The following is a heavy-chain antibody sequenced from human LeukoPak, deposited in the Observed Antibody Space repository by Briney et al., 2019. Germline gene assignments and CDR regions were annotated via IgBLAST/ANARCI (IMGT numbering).Heavy chain of an antibody. CDR1: GFSFSSYG. V-gene: IGHV3-23*01. Sequence: SGGSLRLSCAASGFSFSSYGMSWVRQAPGKGLEWVSAISGSGGSTYYADSVKGRFTISRDNSKNTLYLQMNSLRAEDTAVYYCAKAPLFQPAATDNWFDPWGQGTLVTVSS. CDR2: ISGSGGST. D-gene: IGHD2-2*01. CDR3: AKAPLFQPAATDNWFDP. J-gene: IGHJ5*02.